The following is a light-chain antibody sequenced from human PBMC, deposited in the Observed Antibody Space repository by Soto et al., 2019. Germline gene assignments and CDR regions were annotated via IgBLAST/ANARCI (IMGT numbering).Light chain of an antibody. CDR3: QQYASSRT. J-gene: IGKJ1*01. V-gene: IGKV3-20*01. CDR1: QSVSSNY. Sequence: ILLTQSPDTLSLSPGERATLSCRASQSVSSNYLAWYQQKPGQDPRHFIYGATNRATGIPDRFSGSGSGTDFTLTINRLEPEDFAVYYCQQYASSRTFGQGTKVEMK. CDR2: GAT.